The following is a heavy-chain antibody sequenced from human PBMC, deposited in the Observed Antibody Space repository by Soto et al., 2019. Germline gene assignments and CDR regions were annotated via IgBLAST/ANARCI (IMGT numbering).Heavy chain of an antibody. CDR3: ARGPGQTWVY. J-gene: IGHJ4*02. CDR1: GFTFSSYG. Sequence: GGSLRLSCAASGFTFSSYGMHWVRQAPGKGLEWVAVISYDGSNKYYADSVKGRFTISRDNSKNTLCLQMNSLRAEDTAVYYCARGPGQTWVYWGQGTLVTVSS. CDR2: ISYDGSNK. D-gene: IGHD3-16*01. V-gene: IGHV3-30*03.